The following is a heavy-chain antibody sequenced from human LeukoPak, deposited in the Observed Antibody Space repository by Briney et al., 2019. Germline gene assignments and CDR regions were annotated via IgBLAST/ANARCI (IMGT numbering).Heavy chain of an antibody. CDR1: GYTFTTNY. CDR2: INPSGGST. J-gene: IGHJ5*02. D-gene: IGHD1-26*01. V-gene: IGHV1-46*01. CDR3: AREKRKGGSWFDP. Sequence: ASVKVSCKASGYTFTTNYIHWVRQAPGQGLEWMGIINPSGGSTSYAQKFQDRVTVTRDTSTSTVYMELSSLRSDDTAVYYCAREKRKGGSWFDPWGQGTLVTVSS.